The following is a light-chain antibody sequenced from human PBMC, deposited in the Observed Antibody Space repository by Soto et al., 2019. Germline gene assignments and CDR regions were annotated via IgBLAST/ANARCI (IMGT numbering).Light chain of an antibody. Sequence: DIQMTQSPSSLSASVGDRVTITCRASQSISSYLNWYQQKPGKAPKLLIYAASSLQSGVPSRFSGSVSGTDFTLTISSLQPEDFATYYGQQSYSTPAWTFGQGTKVEIK. CDR1: QSISSY. J-gene: IGKJ1*01. V-gene: IGKV1-39*01. CDR3: QQSYSTPAWT. CDR2: AAS.